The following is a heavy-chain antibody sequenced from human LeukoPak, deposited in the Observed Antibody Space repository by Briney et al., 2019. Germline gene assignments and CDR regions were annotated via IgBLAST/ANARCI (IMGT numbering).Heavy chain of an antibody. J-gene: IGHJ5*02. Sequence: GGSLRLSCAASGFTFSSYSMNWVRQAPGKGLEWVSSISSSSSYIYYADSVKGRFTISRDNSKNTLYLQMNSLRAEDTAVYYCAKGLVSLATEGFDPWGQGTLVTVSS. CDR1: GFTFSSYS. V-gene: IGHV3-21*04. CDR3: AKGLVSLATEGFDP. D-gene: IGHD5-12*01. CDR2: ISSSSSYI.